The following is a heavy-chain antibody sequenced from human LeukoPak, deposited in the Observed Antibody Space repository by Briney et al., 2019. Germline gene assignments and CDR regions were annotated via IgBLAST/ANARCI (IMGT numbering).Heavy chain of an antibody. Sequence: GGSLRPSCAAPGLTFSDYWMTWVRQAPAKGLERVANVKQDSSQKYYMDSVKGRFTISRDNAKTSLYLQLNSLRAEDTAMYYCVRDTGGSGSYPDYWGEGTLVTVSS. CDR1: GLTFSDYW. J-gene: IGHJ4*02. CDR2: VKQDSSQK. D-gene: IGHD1-26*01. V-gene: IGHV3-7*01. CDR3: VRDTGGSGSYPDY.